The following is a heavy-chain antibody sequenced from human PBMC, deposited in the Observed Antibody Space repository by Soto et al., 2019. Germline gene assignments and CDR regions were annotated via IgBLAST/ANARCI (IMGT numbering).Heavy chain of an antibody. Sequence: QVQLQESGPGLVKPSQTLSLTFTVSGGSINSGGYCWSWIHQHQGKGLDWIGCISYGVSPSYNPSLKRRVTIAVDTSKNQFSPKLTSVTAADTAVYYCSRGILVWGQGALITV. CDR1: GGSINSGGYC. CDR2: ISYGVSP. J-gene: IGHJ4*02. CDR3: SRGILV. V-gene: IGHV4-31*03. D-gene: IGHD5-18*01.